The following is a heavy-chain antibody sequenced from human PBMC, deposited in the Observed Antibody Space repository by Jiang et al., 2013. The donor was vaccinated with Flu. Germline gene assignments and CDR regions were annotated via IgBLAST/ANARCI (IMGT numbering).Heavy chain of an antibody. V-gene: IGHV4-39*01. Sequence: GLVKPSETLSLTCTVSGGSISSSSYYWGWIRQPPGKGLEWIGSIYYSGSTYYNPSLKSRVTMSVDTSKNQFSLKLSSVTAADTAVYYCASLPGYASSWYGTWGQGTLVTVSS. D-gene: IGHD6-13*01. CDR3: ASLPGYASSWYGT. CDR1: GGSISSSSYY. J-gene: IGHJ5*02. CDR2: IYYSGST.